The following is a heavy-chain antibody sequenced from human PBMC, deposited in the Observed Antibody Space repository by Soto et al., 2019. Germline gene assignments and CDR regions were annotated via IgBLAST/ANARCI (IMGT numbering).Heavy chain of an antibody. D-gene: IGHD3-10*01. CDR3: AKDFIYDLSDY. CDR2: ISYDGSNK. V-gene: IGHV3-30*18. CDR1: GFTFSIYG. J-gene: IGHJ4*02. Sequence: GSLRLSCAASGFTFSIYGMHWVLQAPCKGLEWVAVISYDGSNKYYADSVKGRFTISRDNSKNTLYLQMNSLRAEDTAVYYCAKDFIYDLSDYWGQGTPVTVSS.